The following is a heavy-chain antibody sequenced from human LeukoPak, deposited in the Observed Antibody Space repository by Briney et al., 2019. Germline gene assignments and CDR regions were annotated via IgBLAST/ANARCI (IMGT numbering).Heavy chain of an antibody. D-gene: IGHD4-17*01. CDR3: ARGGHDYGDLYGMDV. V-gene: IGHV4-4*07. J-gene: IGHJ6*02. Sequence: SETLSLTCTVSGGSISSYYWSWIRQPAGKGLEWIGRIYTSGSTNYNPSLKSQVTMSVDTSKNQFSLKLSSVTAADTAVYYCARGGHDYGDLYGMDVWGQGTAVTVSS. CDR1: GGSISSYY. CDR2: IYTSGST.